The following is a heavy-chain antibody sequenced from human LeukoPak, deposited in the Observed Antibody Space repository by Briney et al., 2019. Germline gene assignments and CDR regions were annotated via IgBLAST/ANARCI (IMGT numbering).Heavy chain of an antibody. D-gene: IGHD3-22*01. Sequence: GGSLRLSCAASGFTFSSYSMNWVRQAPGKGLEWVSSINNSSSYIYYADSVKGRFTISRDNAKNSLYLQMNSLRAEDTAVYYCARGRDYYDSSGYYRLAYWGQGTLVTVSS. CDR1: GFTFSSYS. CDR3: ARGRDYYDSSGYYRLAY. V-gene: IGHV3-21*01. CDR2: INNSSSYI. J-gene: IGHJ4*02.